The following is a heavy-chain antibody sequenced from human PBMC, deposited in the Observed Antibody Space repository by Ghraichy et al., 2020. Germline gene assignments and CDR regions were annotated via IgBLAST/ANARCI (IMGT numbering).Heavy chain of an antibody. D-gene: IGHD2-21*02. CDR3: ARRSASKSPRDDYYGKHL. V-gene: IGHV4-31*03. Sequence: SETLSLTCTVSGGSISSGGYYCTWIRQHPGKGLEWIGYISFSGSSYYNPSLKSRITISLDTSENQFSLRLNSVTAADTAVYFCARRSASKSPRDDYYGKHLWGQGTTVTVSS. CDR1: GGSISSGGYY. CDR2: ISFSGSS. J-gene: IGHJ6*02.